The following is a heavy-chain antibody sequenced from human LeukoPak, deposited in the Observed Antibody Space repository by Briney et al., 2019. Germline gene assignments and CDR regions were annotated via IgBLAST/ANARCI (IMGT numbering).Heavy chain of an antibody. CDR3: ARGTGEPDY. V-gene: IGHV3-33*08. Sequence: GGSLRLSCAASGFTFSSYSMNWVRQAPGKGLEWVAVIWYDGSNQYYADSVKGRFTISRDNSKNTLYLQMSSLRAEDTAMYYCARGTGEPDYWGQGTLLAVSS. D-gene: IGHD7-27*01. CDR1: GFTFSSYS. CDR2: IWYDGSNQ. J-gene: IGHJ4*02.